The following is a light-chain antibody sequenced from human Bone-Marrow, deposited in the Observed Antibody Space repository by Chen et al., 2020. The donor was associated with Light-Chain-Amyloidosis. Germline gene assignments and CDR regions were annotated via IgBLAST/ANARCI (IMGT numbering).Light chain of an antibody. CDR3: HQYYTYRWT. CDR1: ESISTW. Sequence: DIQLTQSPSTLSASVGDRVTITCRASESISTWLAWYQQKPGKVPKFLIYDASSLESGVPSRFGGSGSETEFTLTISSLQPDDFATYCGHQYYTYRWTFGQGATVEV. J-gene: IGKJ1*01. V-gene: IGKV1-5*01. CDR2: DAS.